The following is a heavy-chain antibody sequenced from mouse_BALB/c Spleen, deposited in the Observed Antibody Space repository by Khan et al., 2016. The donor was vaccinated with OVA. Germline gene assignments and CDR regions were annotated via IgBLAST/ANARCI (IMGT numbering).Heavy chain of an antibody. CDR3: ARKNGSDFDY. CDR2: INPHIGEA. Sequence: VQLLQSGPELVKPGASVKISCTASGYSFTGYFMNWVMQSHGKSLEWIGRINPHIGEAFYNQKFKGQATLTVDESSSTAHMELRGLASEDSAVYYCARKNGSDFDYWGQGTTLTVSA. CDR1: GYSFTGYF. J-gene: IGHJ2*01. D-gene: IGHD1-1*01. V-gene: IGHV1-20*02.